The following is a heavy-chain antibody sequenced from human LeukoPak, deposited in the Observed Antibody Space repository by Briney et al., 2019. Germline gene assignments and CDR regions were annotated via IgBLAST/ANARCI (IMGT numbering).Heavy chain of an antibody. CDR2: IYYSGST. CDR1: GGSISSYY. J-gene: IGHJ5*02. Sequence: SETLSLTCTVSGGSISSYYWSWIRQPPGKGLEWIGYIYYSGSTNYNPSLKSRVTISVDTSKNQFSLKLSSVTAADPAVYYCARLPGEVCSSTSCYSWFDPWGQGTLVTVSS. D-gene: IGHD2-2*02. CDR3: ARLPGEVCSSTSCYSWFDP. V-gene: IGHV4-59*12.